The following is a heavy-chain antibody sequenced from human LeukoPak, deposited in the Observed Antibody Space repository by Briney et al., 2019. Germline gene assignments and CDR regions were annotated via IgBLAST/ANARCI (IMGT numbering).Heavy chain of an antibody. CDR2: INPSGGST. CDR3: ARAVVVPAAMRRYYYYMDV. J-gene: IGHJ6*03. Sequence: GASVKVSCKASGYTFTSYYMHWVRQAPGQGLEWMGIINPSGGSTSYAQKFQGRVTMTRDMSTSTVYMELSSLRSDDTAVYYCARAVVVPAAMRRYYYYMDVWGKGTTVTISS. CDR1: GYTFTSYY. D-gene: IGHD2-2*01. V-gene: IGHV1-46*01.